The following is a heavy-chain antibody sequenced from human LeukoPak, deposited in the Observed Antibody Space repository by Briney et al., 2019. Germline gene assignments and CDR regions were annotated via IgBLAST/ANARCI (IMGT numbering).Heavy chain of an antibody. D-gene: IGHD3-22*01. Sequence: GRSLRLSCAASGFTFDDYAMHWVRQAPGKGLEGVSGISWNSGSIGYADSVKGRFTISRDNAKNSLYLQMNSLRAEDMALYYCAKAALRYYYDSSGYYYDYWGQGTLVTVSS. CDR1: GFTFDDYA. V-gene: IGHV3-9*03. CDR2: ISWNSGSI. J-gene: IGHJ4*02. CDR3: AKAALRYYYDSSGYYYDY.